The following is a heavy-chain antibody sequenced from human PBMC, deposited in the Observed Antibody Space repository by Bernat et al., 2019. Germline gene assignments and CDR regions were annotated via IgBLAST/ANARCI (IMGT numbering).Heavy chain of an antibody. D-gene: IGHD5-24*01. CDR3: AKARREMATRAKLYYLDY. Sequence: EVQLLESGGGLVQPGGSLRLSCAASGFTFSSYAMSWVRQAPGKGLEWVSAISGSGGSTYYADSVKGRFTISRDNSKNTLYLQMNSLRAEDTAVYYCAKARREMATRAKLYYLDYWGQGTLVTVSS. CDR2: ISGSGGST. CDR1: GFTFSSYA. V-gene: IGHV3-23*01. J-gene: IGHJ4*02.